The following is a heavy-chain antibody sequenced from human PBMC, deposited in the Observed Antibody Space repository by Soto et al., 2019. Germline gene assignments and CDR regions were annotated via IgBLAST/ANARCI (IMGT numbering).Heavy chain of an antibody. D-gene: IGHD6-6*01. J-gene: IGHJ1*01. V-gene: IGHV1-3*01. CDR1: GYTFTSYA. Sequence: ASVKVYCKASGYTFTSYAMHWLRQAPGQRLEWMGWINAGNGNTKYSQKFQGRVTITRDTSASTAYMELSSLRSEDTAVYYCARDSIAARGNFQHWGQGTLVTVSS. CDR3: ARDSIAARGNFQH. CDR2: INAGNGNT.